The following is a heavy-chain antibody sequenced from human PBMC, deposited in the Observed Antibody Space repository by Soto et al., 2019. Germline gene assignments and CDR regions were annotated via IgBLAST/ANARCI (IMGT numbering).Heavy chain of an antibody. D-gene: IGHD3-9*01. V-gene: IGHV4-59*01. CDR2: IYYSGST. CDR3: ARRYYDILTGYFDY. Sequence: SETLSLTCTVSGGAISSYYWSWIRQPPGKGLEWIGYIYYSGSTNYNPSLKSRVTISVDTSKNQFSLKLSSVTAADTAVYSCARRYYDILTGYFDYWGQGTLVTVSS. CDR1: GGAISSYY. J-gene: IGHJ4*02.